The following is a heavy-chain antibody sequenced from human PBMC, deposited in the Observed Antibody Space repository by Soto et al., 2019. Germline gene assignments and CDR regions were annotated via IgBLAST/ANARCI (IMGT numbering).Heavy chain of an antibody. Sequence: QITLKESGPTLVKPTQTLTLTCTFSGFSLSTSGVGVGWIRQPPGNALEWLALIYWNDDKRYSPSLKSRLTITKDTSKNQVVLTMTNMDPVDTAIYYCAHTGLWFGELQGVDYWGQGTLVTVSS. CDR3: AHTGLWFGELQGVDY. J-gene: IGHJ4*02. V-gene: IGHV2-5*01. CDR1: GFSLSTSGVG. D-gene: IGHD3-10*01. CDR2: IYWNDDK.